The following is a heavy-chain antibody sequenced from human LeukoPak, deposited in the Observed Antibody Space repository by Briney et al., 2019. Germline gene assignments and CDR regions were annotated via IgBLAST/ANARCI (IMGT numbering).Heavy chain of an antibody. J-gene: IGHJ6*04. Sequence: GGSLRLSCAASGFTFSSYIMNWVRRAPGKGLEWVSSISSSSSYIYYAGSVKGRFTISRDNAKNSLYLQMNSLRAEDMAVYYCARDPGGYSSGGELDVWGKGTTVTVSS. V-gene: IGHV3-21*01. CDR3: ARDPGGYSSGGELDV. D-gene: IGHD6-19*01. CDR2: ISSSSSYI. CDR1: GFTFSSYI.